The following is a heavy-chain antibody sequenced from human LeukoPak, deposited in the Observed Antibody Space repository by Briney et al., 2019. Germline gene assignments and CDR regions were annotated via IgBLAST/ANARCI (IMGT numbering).Heavy chain of an antibody. CDR3: ARGVKARLRVDY. V-gene: IGHV4-59*01. D-gene: IGHD3-22*01. J-gene: IGHJ4*02. CDR2: IYYSGST. CDR1: GGSISSYY. Sequence: SETLSLTCTVSGGSISSYYWSWIRQPPGKGLEWIGYIYYSGSTNYNPSLKSRVTISVGTSKNQFSLKLSSVTAADTAVYYCARGVKARLRVDYWGQGTLVTVSS.